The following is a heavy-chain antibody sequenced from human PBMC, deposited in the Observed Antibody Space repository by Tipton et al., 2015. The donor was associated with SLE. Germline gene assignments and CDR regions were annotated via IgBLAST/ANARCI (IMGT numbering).Heavy chain of an antibody. Sequence: LRLSCTVSGGSITSDYWSWIRQSPGKGLEWIAYIYYSASTNYNPSFKSRVTISRDVSKNQFSLKLNSVTAADTAVYYCARSYYYEYFHLWGQGTLVTVSS. V-gene: IGHV4-59*01. CDR1: GGSITSDY. CDR3: ARSYYYEYFHL. CDR2: IYYSAST. D-gene: IGHD3-10*01. J-gene: IGHJ1*01.